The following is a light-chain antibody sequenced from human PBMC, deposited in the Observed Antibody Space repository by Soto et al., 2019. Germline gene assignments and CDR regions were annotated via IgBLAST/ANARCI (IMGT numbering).Light chain of an antibody. J-gene: IGLJ1*01. CDR1: SSDVGGYNY. CDR3: SSYTSSSTL. CDR2: DVS. Sequence: HSVLTQPSYVSGSPGQSITISCTGTSSDVGGYNYVSWYQQHPGKAPKLMIYDVSNRPSGVSNRFSGSKSGNTASLTISGLQAEDEADYYCSSYTSSSTLFGTGTKVTVL. V-gene: IGLV2-14*01.